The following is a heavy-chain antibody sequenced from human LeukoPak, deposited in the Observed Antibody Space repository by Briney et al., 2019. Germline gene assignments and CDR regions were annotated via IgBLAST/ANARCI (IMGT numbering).Heavy chain of an antibody. J-gene: IGHJ4*02. Sequence: GGPLRLSCAASGFTFSTYVMTWVRQAPGKGLEWVSALSGSGGSTFYADSVKGRFTISRDNSNSTLYLQMNSLRAEDTAVYYCAKGRTPDYWGQGTLVTVSS. D-gene: IGHD2-15*01. CDR2: LSGSGGST. V-gene: IGHV3-23*01. CDR3: AKGRTPDY. CDR1: GFTFSTYV.